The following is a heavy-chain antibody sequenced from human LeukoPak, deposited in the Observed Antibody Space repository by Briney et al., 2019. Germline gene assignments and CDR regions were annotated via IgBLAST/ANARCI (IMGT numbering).Heavy chain of an antibody. Sequence: GESLEISWKGSGYSFTSYWIGWVRQMPGKGLGWMGIIYPGDSDTRYSPSFQGQVTISADKSISTAYLQWSSLKASDTAMYYCARPSRKYQLQGEAFDIWGQGTMVTVSS. V-gene: IGHV5-51*01. CDR2: IYPGDSDT. CDR3: ARPSRKYQLQGEAFDI. D-gene: IGHD2-2*01. CDR1: GYSFTSYW. J-gene: IGHJ3*02.